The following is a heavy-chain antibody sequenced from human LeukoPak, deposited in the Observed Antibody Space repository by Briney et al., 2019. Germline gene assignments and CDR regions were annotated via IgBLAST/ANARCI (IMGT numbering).Heavy chain of an antibody. Sequence: GGSLRLSCAASRFTFSSYVMTWVRQAPGKGLEWVSGISDSGGNTCYADSVKGRFTISRDNSKNTLYLQMNSLRAEDTAVYYCAKAACGGNCCYYMDVWGKGTTVTI. D-gene: IGHD2-21*01. V-gene: IGHV3-23*01. CDR2: ISDSGGNT. J-gene: IGHJ6*03. CDR3: AKAACGGNCCYYMDV. CDR1: RFTFSSYV.